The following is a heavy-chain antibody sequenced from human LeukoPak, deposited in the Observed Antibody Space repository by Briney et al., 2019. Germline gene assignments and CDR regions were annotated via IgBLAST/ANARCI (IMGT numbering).Heavy chain of an antibody. Sequence: GGSLRLSCAASGFTFSSFGMHWVRQAPGKGLEWVAVISYDGSSKYYADSVKGRFTISRDNAKNTLYLQMNSLRADDTAVYYCVAQFDYWGQGTLVTVSS. CDR1: GFTFSSFG. J-gene: IGHJ4*02. CDR2: ISYDGSSK. CDR3: VAQFDY. V-gene: IGHV3-30*03.